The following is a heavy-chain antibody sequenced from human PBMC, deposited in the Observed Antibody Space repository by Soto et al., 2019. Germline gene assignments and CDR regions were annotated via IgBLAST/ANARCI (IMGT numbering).Heavy chain of an antibody. CDR1: GGSFSGYY. CDR2: INHSGST. CDR3: ARRVLNYYFDY. J-gene: IGHJ4*02. D-gene: IGHD1-1*01. V-gene: IGHV4-34*01. Sequence: SETLSLTCAVYGGSFSGYYWSWIRQPPGKGLEWIGEINHSGSTNYNPSLKSRVTISVDTSKNQFSLKLSSVTAADTAVYYCARRVLNYYFDYWGKGTLVTVSS.